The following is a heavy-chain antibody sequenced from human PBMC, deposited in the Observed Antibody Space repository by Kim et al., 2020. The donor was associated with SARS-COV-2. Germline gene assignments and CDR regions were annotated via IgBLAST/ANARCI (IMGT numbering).Heavy chain of an antibody. D-gene: IGHD3-10*01. CDR1: GFTFRSYG. CDR2: IWYDGSNK. CDR3: ASAALWLWELLSPGY. V-gene: IGHV3-33*01. J-gene: IGHJ4*01. Sequence: GGSLRLSCAASGFTFRSYGMHWVRQAPGKGLEWVAVIWYDGSNKYNADSVKGRFTISRDNYKNTQYLQMNSLRAEAKDAYYCASAALWLWELLSPGYWG.